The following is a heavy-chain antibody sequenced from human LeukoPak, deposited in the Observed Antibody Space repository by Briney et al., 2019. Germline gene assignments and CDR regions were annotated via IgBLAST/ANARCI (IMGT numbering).Heavy chain of an antibody. D-gene: IGHD3-22*01. CDR2: IYYSGST. Sequence: PSETLSLTCTVSGGSISSYYWSWIRQPPGKGLEWIGYIYYSGSTNYNPSLKSRVTISVDMSKNQFSLKLSSVTAADTAVYYCASYYDSSGLAWVFDYWGQGTLVTVSS. CDR3: ASYYDSSGLAWVFDY. CDR1: GGSISSYY. V-gene: IGHV4-59*01. J-gene: IGHJ4*02.